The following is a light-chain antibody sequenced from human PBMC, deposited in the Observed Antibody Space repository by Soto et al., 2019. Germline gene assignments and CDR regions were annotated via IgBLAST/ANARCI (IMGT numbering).Light chain of an antibody. CDR2: DAS. Sequence: EIVMTQSPATLSLSPGERATLPCRASQSVGSYLAWYQQKPGQAPRLLIFDASNRATGIPARFSGSGSGTDFTLTISSLEPEDFAVYYCQHRSIWPVSFGQGTRLEIK. CDR1: QSVGSY. J-gene: IGKJ5*01. CDR3: QHRSIWPVS. V-gene: IGKV3-11*01.